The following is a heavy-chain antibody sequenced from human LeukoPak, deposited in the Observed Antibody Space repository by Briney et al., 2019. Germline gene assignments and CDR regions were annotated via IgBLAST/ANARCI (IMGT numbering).Heavy chain of an antibody. Sequence: GASVKVSCKASGYTFTSYDIKWVRQATGQGLEWMGWMNPNSGNTGYAQKFQGRVTMTRNTSISTAYMELSSLRSEDTAVYYCAGGIGLGLGVDVWGQGTTVTVSS. D-gene: IGHD2-15*01. CDR3: AGGIGLGLGVDV. CDR1: GYTFTSYD. V-gene: IGHV1-8*01. CDR2: MNPNSGNT. J-gene: IGHJ6*02.